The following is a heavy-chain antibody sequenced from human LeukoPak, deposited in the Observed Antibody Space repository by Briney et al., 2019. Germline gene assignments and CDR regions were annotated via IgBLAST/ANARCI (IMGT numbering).Heavy chain of an antibody. CDR2: IKQLGSEK. CDR3: ARAPSEIGGYYPEYFRH. V-gene: IGHV3-7*01. J-gene: IGHJ1*01. CDR1: GFTFSSYW. Sequence: GGSLRLSCAASGFTFSSYWMSWVRQASGKGLEWVANIKQLGSEKYYVDSVKGRFTISRDNAKNTLSLQMNSLRAEDTGVYYCARAPSEIGGYYPEYFRHWGQGTLVTVSS. D-gene: IGHD3-22*01.